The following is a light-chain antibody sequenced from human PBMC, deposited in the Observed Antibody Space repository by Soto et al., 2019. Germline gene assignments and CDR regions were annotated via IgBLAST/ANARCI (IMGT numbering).Light chain of an antibody. CDR1: QTISSW. Sequence: QAPSTLSGSVGDRGTITCVASQTISSWLSWYQQKPGQAPKLLIYKASTLKSGVPSRFSGSGSGTQFTLTICSLHPPAVPPYYSLLLLILSHPFARGTKVDIK. J-gene: IGKJ1*01. CDR2: KAS. CDR3: LLLLILSHP. V-gene: IGKV1-5*03.